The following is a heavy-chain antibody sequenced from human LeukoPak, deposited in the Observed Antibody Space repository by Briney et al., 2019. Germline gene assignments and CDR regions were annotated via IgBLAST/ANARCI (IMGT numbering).Heavy chain of an antibody. D-gene: IGHD3-22*01. CDR1: GFAFSTYT. Sequence: PGGSLRLSCAASGFAFSTYTMSWVRQAPGKGLEWVSAISGSGGSTYYADSVKGRFTISRDNSKNTLYLQMNSLRAEDTAVYYCAKNGGITMIVVVAGGRNYYFDYWGQGTLVTVSS. CDR3: AKNGGITMIVVVAGGRNYYFDY. J-gene: IGHJ4*02. V-gene: IGHV3-23*01. CDR2: ISGSGGST.